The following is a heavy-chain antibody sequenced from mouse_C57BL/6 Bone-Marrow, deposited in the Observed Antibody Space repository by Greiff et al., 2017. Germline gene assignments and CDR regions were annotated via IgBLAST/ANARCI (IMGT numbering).Heavy chain of an antibody. CDR2: IYPRSGNT. D-gene: IGHD2-3*01. Sequence: VQLQQSGAELARPGASVKLSCTASGYTFTSYGISWVKQRTGQGLEWIGEIYPRSGNTYYNEKFKGKATLTADKSSSTAYMELRSLTSEDSAVYFCARSVRLLAWFAYWGQETLVTVSA. CDR1: GYTFTSYG. CDR3: ARSVRLLAWFAY. V-gene: IGHV1-81*01. J-gene: IGHJ3*01.